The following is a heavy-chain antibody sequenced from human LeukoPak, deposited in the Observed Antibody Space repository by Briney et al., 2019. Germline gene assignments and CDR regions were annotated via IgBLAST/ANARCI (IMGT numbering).Heavy chain of an antibody. D-gene: IGHD2-2*01. V-gene: IGHV1-46*01. Sequence: ASVKVSCKASGYTFTSYYMHWVRQAPGQGLEWMGIINPSGGSTSYAQKFQGRVTMTRDTSTSTVYMELSSLRSEDTAVYYCARDPLIVVVPAARQYYYYYGMDVWGQGTTVTVSS. CDR3: ARDPLIVVVPAARQYYYYYGMDV. J-gene: IGHJ6*02. CDR2: INPSGGST. CDR1: GYTFTSYY.